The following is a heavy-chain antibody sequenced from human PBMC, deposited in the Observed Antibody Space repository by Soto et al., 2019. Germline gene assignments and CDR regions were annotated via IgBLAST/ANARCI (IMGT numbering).Heavy chain of an antibody. V-gene: IGHV4-30-4*01. CDR2: IYYTGST. CDR3: ARCRLVGSSFDY. CDR1: GGSISTGDYF. D-gene: IGHD2-21*01. J-gene: IGHJ4*02. Sequence: SEALSLTCTVSGGSISTGDYFWSWIRQPPGKGLEWIGYIYYTGSTSYNPSLRSRVTISGDTSKNEFSLKLSSVTAADTAVYYCARCRLVGSSFDYWGQGTLVTVSS.